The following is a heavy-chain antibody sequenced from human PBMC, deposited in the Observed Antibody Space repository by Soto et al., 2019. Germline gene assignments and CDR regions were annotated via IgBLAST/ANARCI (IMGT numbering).Heavy chain of an antibody. CDR3: ARGSGGSCDFDY. V-gene: IGHV3-30-3*01. Sequence: QVQLVESGGGVVQPGRYLRVSCAASGITFTSYAMHWVRQAPGKGLEWVAVISYDGSNKYYADSVKGRFTISRDNSKNTLYLQMNSLRAEDTAVYYCARGSGGSCDFDYWGQGTLVTVSS. D-gene: IGHD2-15*01. CDR1: GITFTSYA. CDR2: ISYDGSNK. J-gene: IGHJ4*02.